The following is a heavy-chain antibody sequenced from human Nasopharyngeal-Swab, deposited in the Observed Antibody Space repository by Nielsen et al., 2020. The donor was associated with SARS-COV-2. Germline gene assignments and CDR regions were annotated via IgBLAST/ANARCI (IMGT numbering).Heavy chain of an antibody. J-gene: IGHJ5*02. Sequence: GESLKISCAASGFTFNRYVMTWVRQAPGKGLEWVSGITGSGAYTYYADSVKDRFTISRDNSKSTLYLQLNSLRAEDTAIYYCAKDNVTGTTGWIDPWGQGTLVTVSS. CDR1: GFTFNRYV. CDR2: ITGSGAYT. V-gene: IGHV3-23*01. D-gene: IGHD1-20*01. CDR3: AKDNVTGTTGWIDP.